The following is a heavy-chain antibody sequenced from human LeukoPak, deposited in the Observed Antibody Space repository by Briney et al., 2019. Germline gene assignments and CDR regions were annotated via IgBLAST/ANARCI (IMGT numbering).Heavy chain of an antibody. J-gene: IGHJ3*02. V-gene: IGHV1-2*02. CDR1: GYTFTGYF. CDR3: ARDWDSSSSGAFDI. D-gene: IGHD6-6*01. Sequence: ASVKVSCKASGYTFTGYFVHWVRQAPGQGLQWMGWINPNTGGTNYAQKFQGRVTMTRDTSISTAYMELSRLRSDDTAVYYCARDWDSSSSGAFDIWGQGTMVTVSS. CDR2: INPNTGGT.